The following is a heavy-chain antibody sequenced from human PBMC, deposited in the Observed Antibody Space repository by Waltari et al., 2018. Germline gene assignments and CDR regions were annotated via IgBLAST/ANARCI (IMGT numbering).Heavy chain of an antibody. V-gene: IGHV4-30-4*08. CDR1: GGPISSGDYY. CDR3: ARRRWSPREGSNWFDP. Sequence: QVQLQESGQALVKPSQTLSLTCTASGGPISSGDYYWSWIRQPPGKGLEWIGYIDYRGSTYYNPSRKSRVTIAVYTSKNHFALKLSSVTAADTAVYYCARRRWSPREGSNWFDPWGQGNLVTFSS. CDR2: IDYRGST. J-gene: IGHJ5*02. D-gene: IGHD2-15*01.